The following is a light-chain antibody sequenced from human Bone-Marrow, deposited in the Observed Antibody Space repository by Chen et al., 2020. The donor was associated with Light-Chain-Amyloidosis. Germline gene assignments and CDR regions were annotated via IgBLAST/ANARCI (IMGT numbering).Light chain of an antibody. CDR3: QQANNFPLT. V-gene: IGKV1-12*01. CDR1: QSINNY. CDR2: TAS. J-gene: IGKJ4*01. Sequence: DVQMTQSPSSVSAFVGDRVTITCRASQSINNYLVWYQQRPGNAPKLLIYTASTLQSGVPSRFSGSGSGTDFTLTISSLQPEDVATYYCQQANNFPLTVGGGTKVEIK.